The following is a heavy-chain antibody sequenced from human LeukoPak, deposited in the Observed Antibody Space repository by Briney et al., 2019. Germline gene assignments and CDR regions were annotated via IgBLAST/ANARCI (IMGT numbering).Heavy chain of an antibody. Sequence: GGSLRLSCAASGFTFSNYDMSWVRQAPGKGLEWVSTISGSGGTTYYADSVKGRFTMSRDTSKNTPYLQMNSLGAEDTAVYYCAKSPGSWSLDYWGQGTLVTVSS. CDR3: AKSPGSWSLDY. D-gene: IGHD1-26*01. CDR2: ISGSGGTT. CDR1: GFTFSNYD. V-gene: IGHV3-23*01. J-gene: IGHJ4*02.